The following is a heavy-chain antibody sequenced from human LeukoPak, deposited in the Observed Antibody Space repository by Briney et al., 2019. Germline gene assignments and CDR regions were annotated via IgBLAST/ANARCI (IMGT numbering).Heavy chain of an antibody. CDR2: IYSGGST. V-gene: IGHV3-53*01. CDR1: GFTVTSNY. CDR3: ARDSPVPGVDY. Sequence: GGSLRLSCAASGFTVTSNYMSWVRQAPGKGLEWVSVIYSGGSTNYADSVKGRFTISTDNSKNTLYLQMNRLRAEDTAVYYCARDSPVPGVDYWAREPWSPSPQ. J-gene: IGHJ4*02. D-gene: IGHD6-19*01.